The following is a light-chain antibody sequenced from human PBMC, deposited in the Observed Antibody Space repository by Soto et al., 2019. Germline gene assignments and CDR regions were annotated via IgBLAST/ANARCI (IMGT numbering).Light chain of an antibody. V-gene: IGLV1-40*01. CDR2: ANT. CDR3: QSYDSSLSGFV. J-gene: IGLJ1*01. CDR1: SSNIGAGYD. Sequence: QSVLTQPPSVSGAPGQRVTISCTGSSSNIGAGYDVHWYQQLPGTAPKLLIFANTNRPSGVPVRFSGSRSVTSASLAITGLQADDEADYSCQSYDSSLSGFVFGIGTKLTVL.